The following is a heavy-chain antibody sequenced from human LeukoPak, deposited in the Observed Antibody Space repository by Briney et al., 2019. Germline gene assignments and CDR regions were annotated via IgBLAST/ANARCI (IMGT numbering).Heavy chain of an antibody. V-gene: IGHV3-33*08. CDR3: ARALGYGDYGGGY. CDR2: IWYDGSNK. J-gene: IGHJ4*02. Sequence: GRSLRLSCAASGLTFSSYGMHWVRQAPGKGLEGVAVIWYDGSNKYYADSVKGRFTISRDNSKNTLYLQMNSLRAEDTAVYYCARALGYGDYGGGYWGQGTLVTVSS. CDR1: GLTFSSYG. D-gene: IGHD4-17*01.